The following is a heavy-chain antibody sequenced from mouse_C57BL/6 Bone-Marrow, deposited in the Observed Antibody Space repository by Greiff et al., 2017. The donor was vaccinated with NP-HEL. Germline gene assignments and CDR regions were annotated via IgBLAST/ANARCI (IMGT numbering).Heavy chain of an antibody. CDR2: INYDGSST. J-gene: IGHJ1*03. D-gene: IGHD1-1*01. CDR1: GFTFSDYY. CDR3: ARDTSTVAPGYWYFDV. Sequence: EVNLVESEGGLVQPGSSMKLSCTASGFTFSDYYMAWVRQVPEKGLEWVANINYDGSSTYYLDSLKSRFIISRDNAKNILYLQMSSLKSEDTATYYCARDTSTVAPGYWYFDVWGTGTTVTVSS. V-gene: IGHV5-16*01.